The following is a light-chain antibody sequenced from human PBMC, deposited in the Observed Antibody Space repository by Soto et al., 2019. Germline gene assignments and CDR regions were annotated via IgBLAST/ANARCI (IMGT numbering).Light chain of an antibody. V-gene: IGLV4-69*01. CDR1: SGHSSYA. J-gene: IGLJ2*01. Sequence: QPVLTQSPSASASLGASVKLTCTLSSGHSSYAIAWHQQQTEKGPRYLMKLNSDGSHSKGDGIPDRFSGSSSGAERYLTISSLQSEDEAYYYCQTWGTGIQVFGGGTKLTVL. CDR2: LNSDGSH. CDR3: QTWGTGIQV.